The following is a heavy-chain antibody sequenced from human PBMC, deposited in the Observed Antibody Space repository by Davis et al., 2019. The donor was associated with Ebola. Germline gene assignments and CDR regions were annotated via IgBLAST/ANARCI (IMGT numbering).Heavy chain of an antibody. CDR2: INHSGST. Sequence: PGGSLRLSCAVYGGSFSGYYWSWIRQPPGKGLEWIGEINHSGSTNYNPSLKSRVTISVDTSKNQFSLKLSSVTAADTAVYYCARGLTHDRPGPTRDWFDPWGQGTLVTVSS. CDR1: GGSFSGYY. CDR3: ARGLTHDRPGPTRDWFDP. D-gene: IGHD3-22*01. J-gene: IGHJ5*02. V-gene: IGHV4-34*01.